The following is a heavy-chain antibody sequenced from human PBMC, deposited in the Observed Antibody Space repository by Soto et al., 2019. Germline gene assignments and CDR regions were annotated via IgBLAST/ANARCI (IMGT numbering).Heavy chain of an antibody. J-gene: IGHJ6*03. Sequence: EVQLVESGGGLVQPGGSLRLSCAASGFTFSDYWMHXVRQAPGKGLEWVSRIKRDGSTTNYADSVKGRFTISRDNAKNTLYLEMNSLRVEDTDDXYCARXXXNYYXEDXXXKGTTVTVSS. V-gene: IGHV3-74*01. CDR1: GFTFSDYW. CDR2: IKRDGSTT. CDR3: ARXXXNYYXEDX.